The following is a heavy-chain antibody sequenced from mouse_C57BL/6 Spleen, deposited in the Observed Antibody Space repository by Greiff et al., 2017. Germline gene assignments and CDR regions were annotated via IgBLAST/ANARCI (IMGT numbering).Heavy chain of an antibody. J-gene: IGHJ2*01. Sequence: QVQLQQPGAELVRPGSSVKLSCKASGYTFTSYWMHWVKQRPIQGLEWIGNIDPSDSETHYNQKFKDKATLTVDKSSSAAYMQLSSLTSEDSAVYDCARLRNWDVDFDYWGQGTTLTVSS. CDR2: IDPSDSET. D-gene: IGHD4-1*01. CDR1: GYTFTSYW. CDR3: ARLRNWDVDFDY. V-gene: IGHV1-52*01.